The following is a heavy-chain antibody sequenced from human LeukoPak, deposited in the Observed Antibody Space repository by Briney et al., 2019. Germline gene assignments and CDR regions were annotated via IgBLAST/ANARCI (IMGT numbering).Heavy chain of an antibody. CDR3: ARNRGDNTFDY. D-gene: IGHD3-10*01. CDR1: GYSFTSYW. V-gene: IGHV5-51*01. CDR2: VYPGDSNT. Sequence: GESLKICCKGSGYSFTSYWIAWVRQMPGKGLEWMGIVYPGDSNTRYSPSFEGQVTISADKSMSTAYLQWSSLKASDTAMYYCARNRGDNTFDYWGQGTLVTVSS. J-gene: IGHJ4*02.